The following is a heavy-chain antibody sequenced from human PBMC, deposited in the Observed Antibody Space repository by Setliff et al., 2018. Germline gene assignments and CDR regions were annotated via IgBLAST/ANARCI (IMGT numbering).Heavy chain of an antibody. CDR1: GGSISSHY. J-gene: IGHJ4*02. CDR3: ARVGGDYPDY. CDR2: IYYSGST. Sequence: PSETLSLTCTVSGGSISSHYWSWIRQPPGKGLEWIGYIYYSGSTNYNPSLKSRVTISVDTSKNQLSLKLSSVTAADTAVYYCARVGGDYPDYWGQGTLVTVSS. D-gene: IGHD3-10*01. V-gene: IGHV4-59*11.